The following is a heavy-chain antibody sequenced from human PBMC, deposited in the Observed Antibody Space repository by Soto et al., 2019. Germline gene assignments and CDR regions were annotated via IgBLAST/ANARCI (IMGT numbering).Heavy chain of an antibody. J-gene: IGHJ4*02. V-gene: IGHV3-11*06. CDR3: ARVELELPNY. CDR2: ISSSSSYT. D-gene: IGHD1-7*01. CDR1: GFTFSDYY. Sequence: QVQLVESGGGLVQPGGSLRLSCAASGFTFSDYYMSWIRQAPGKGLEWVSSISSSSSYTNYADSVKGRFTISRDNAKNSLYLQMNSLRAEDTAVYYCARVELELPNYWGQGTLVTVSS.